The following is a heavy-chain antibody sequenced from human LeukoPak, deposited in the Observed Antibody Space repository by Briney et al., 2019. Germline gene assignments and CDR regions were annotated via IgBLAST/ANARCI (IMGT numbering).Heavy chain of an antibody. CDR2: INHSEST. CDR1: GGSFSGYY. V-gene: IGHV4-34*01. J-gene: IGHJ6*02. CDR3: ARGPSRGVVRSNYGMDV. Sequence: SETLSLTCAVYGGSFSGYYWSWIRQPPGKGLEWIGEINHSESTNYSPSLKSRVTISVDTSKNQFSLKLSSVTAADTAVYYCARGPSRGVVRSNYGMDVWGQGTTVTVSS. D-gene: IGHD3-3*01.